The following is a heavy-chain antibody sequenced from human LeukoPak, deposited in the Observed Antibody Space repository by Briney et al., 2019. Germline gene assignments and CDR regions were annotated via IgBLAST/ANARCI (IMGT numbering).Heavy chain of an antibody. CDR2: INHSGST. D-gene: IGHD6-19*01. CDR3: ARGFPRIAVDY. CDR1: GGSFSGYY. Sequence: PSETLSLTCAVYGGSFSGYYWSWIRQPPGKGLEWIGEINHSGSTNYNPSLKSRVTISVDASKNQFSLKLSSVTAADTAVYYCARGFPRIAVDYWGQGTLVTVSS. J-gene: IGHJ4*02. V-gene: IGHV4-34*01.